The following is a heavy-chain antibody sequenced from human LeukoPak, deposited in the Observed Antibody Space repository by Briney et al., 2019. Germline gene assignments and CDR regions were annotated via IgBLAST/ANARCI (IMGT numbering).Heavy chain of an antibody. J-gene: IGHJ3*02. CDR1: GFPISSYW. CDR2: IKHDSSDT. V-gene: IGHV3-7*01. Sequence: PGGSVRLSCAASGFPISSYWMSWVRQVPGKGLESVAHIKHDSSDTYYVDTVRGRFIISRDNAKNSLYLQMNSLRVEDTAVYHCARGPTDFDASDIWGHGTLVTVSS. CDR3: ARGPTDFDASDI.